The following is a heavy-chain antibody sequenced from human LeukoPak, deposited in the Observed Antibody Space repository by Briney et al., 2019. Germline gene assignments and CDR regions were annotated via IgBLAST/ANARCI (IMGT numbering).Heavy chain of an antibody. V-gene: IGHV1-18*01. CDR2: ISGYNGKT. D-gene: IGHD3-10*01. CDR3: ARLYGSGSHTQEDYFDY. J-gene: IGHJ4*02. CDR1: GYTFSKYS. Sequence: ASVKVSCKASGYTFSKYSINWVRQAPGQGLEWMGWISGYNGKTNYAQKLQGRVTMTTDTSTSTAYMELRSLRSDDTAVYYCARLYGSGSHTQEDYFDYWGQGTLVTVSS.